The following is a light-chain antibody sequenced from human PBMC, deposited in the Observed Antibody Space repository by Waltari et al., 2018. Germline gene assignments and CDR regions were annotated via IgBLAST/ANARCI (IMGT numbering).Light chain of an antibody. J-gene: IGKJ1*01. CDR1: QSVGSA. CDR2: GAS. Sequence: EIVFTQSPGTVSLSRGERATLSCGASQSVGSALAWYQQKPGQAPRLLIYGASTRATGIPDRFSGSGSGTDFSLTISSLEPEDFAVYYCQHYVRLPATFGQGTKVEIK. V-gene: IGKV3-20*01. CDR3: QHYVRLPAT.